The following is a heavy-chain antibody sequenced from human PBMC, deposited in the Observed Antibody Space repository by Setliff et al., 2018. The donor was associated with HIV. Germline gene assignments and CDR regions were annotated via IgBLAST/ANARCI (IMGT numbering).Heavy chain of an antibody. D-gene: IGHD5-12*01. CDR2: INWNGGST. J-gene: IGHJ4*02. CDR1: GFTFEDYG. V-gene: IGHV3-20*04. CDR3: ARDPPGSGFHLDY. Sequence: GSLRLSCAVSGFTFEDYGMSWVRQAPGKGLEWVSGINWNGGSTGYVDSVKGRFTISRDNSKNTMYLQMNTLRVEDTAVYYCARDPPGSGFHLDYWGQGTLVTVSS.